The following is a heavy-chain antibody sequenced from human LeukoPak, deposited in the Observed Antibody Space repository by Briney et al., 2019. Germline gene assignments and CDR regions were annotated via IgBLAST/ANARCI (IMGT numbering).Heavy chain of an antibody. Sequence: GGSLRLSCAASGFTFSSYSMNWVRQAPGKGLEWVSYISRSTSTIFYADSVKDRFTISRDNAKNSLYLQMNSLRDEDTAVYYCARGLAAAGYYFDYWGQGTLVTVSS. CDR3: ARGLAAAGYYFDY. CDR2: ISRSTSTI. D-gene: IGHD6-13*01. J-gene: IGHJ4*02. V-gene: IGHV3-48*02. CDR1: GFTFSSYS.